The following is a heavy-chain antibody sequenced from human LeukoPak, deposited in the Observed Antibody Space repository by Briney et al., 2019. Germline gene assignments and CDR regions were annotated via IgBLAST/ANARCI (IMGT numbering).Heavy chain of an antibody. D-gene: IGHD3-10*01. CDR2: IIPIFGTA. J-gene: IGHJ5*02. Sequence: ASVKVSCKASGGTFSSYAISWVRQAPGQGLEWMGGIIPIFGTANYAQKFQGRVTITTDESTSTAYMELSSLRPEDTAVYYCARAGSERYNWFDPWGQGTLVTVSS. CDR1: GGTFSSYA. V-gene: IGHV1-69*05. CDR3: ARAGSERYNWFDP.